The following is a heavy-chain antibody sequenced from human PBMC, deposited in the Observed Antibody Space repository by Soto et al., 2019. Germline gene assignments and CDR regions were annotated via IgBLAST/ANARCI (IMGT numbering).Heavy chain of an antibody. V-gene: IGHV3-21*01. CDR3: TRDGEPL. D-gene: IGHD3-3*01. Sequence: EVQLVESGGGLVKPGGSLRLSCAASGFTFSTYTLNWVRQAPGKGREWVSSISTSGDATYYEDSVRGRFTISRDNARAALYLQMDSLRVEDTAMYYCTRDGEPLWGQGTMVRVSS. CDR1: GFTFSTYT. CDR2: ISTSGDAT. J-gene: IGHJ3*01.